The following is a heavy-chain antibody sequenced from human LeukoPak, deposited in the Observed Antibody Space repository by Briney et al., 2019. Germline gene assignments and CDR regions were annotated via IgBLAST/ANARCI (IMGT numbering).Heavy chain of an antibody. V-gene: IGHV3-7*01. CDR3: ARGPPQYCSTTSCWFDP. CDR1: GFTFSNYW. D-gene: IGHD2-2*01. CDR2: IKQDGSQK. J-gene: IGHJ5*02. Sequence: GGSLRLSCAAYGFTFSNYWMSWVRQAPGKGLEWVANIKQDGSQKYYVDSVKGRFTISRDNARNSLSLQMSSLRAEDTAVYYCARGPPQYCSTTSCWFDPWGQETLVTVSS.